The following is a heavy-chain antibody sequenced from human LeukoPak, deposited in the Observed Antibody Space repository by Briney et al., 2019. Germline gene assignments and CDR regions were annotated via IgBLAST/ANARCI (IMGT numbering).Heavy chain of an antibody. D-gene: IGHD3-3*01. CDR2: ISWNSGSI. CDR1: GFTFDDYA. J-gene: IGHJ5*02. V-gene: IGHV3-9*01. CDR3: AKERGGAFTITPSFDP. Sequence: GRSLRLSCAASGFTFDDYAMHWVRQPPGKGLEWVSGISWNSGSIVYADSVKGRFTISRDNAKNSLYLQMNSLRAEDTALYYCAKERGGAFTITPSFDPWGQGTLVTVSS.